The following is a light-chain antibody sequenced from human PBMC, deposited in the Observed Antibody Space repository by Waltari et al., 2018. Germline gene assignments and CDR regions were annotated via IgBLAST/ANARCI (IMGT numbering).Light chain of an antibody. CDR3: QQYNSYSGT. J-gene: IGKJ1*01. CDR2: EAS. V-gene: IGKV1-27*01. CDR1: QGIRTH. Sequence: IQMTQSPSSLSASVGDRVTITCRASQGIRTHLAWYQQRPGNVPRLLIYEASTLQSGVPSRFSGSGSGTDFTLTISSLQPDDFATYYCQQYNSYSGTFGQGTKVEIK.